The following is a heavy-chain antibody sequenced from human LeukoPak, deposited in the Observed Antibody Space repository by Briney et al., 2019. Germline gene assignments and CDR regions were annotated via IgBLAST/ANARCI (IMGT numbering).Heavy chain of an antibody. Sequence: PGGSLTLSCPGSGFTFNYFWMHWVRQVPGKGLVWFSGINNDGTATYYADSVKGRFTISRDNAKNTVYLQMNGLIAEDTTVYYCATVSEYWGQGTLVTVSS. V-gene: IGHV3-74*01. CDR3: ATVSEY. CDR1: GFTFNYFW. CDR2: INNDGTAT. J-gene: IGHJ4*02.